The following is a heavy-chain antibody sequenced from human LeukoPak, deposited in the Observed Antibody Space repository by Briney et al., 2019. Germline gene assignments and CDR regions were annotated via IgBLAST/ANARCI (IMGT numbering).Heavy chain of an antibody. CDR1: GGTFSSYA. V-gene: IGHV1-69*01. D-gene: IGHD2-2*02. CDR3: ASTLGYCSSTSCYSYYYYMDV. J-gene: IGHJ6*03. Sequence: GSSVKVSCKASGGTFSSYAISWVRQAPGQGLEWMGGIIPIFGTANYAQKFQGRVTITADESTSTAYMELSSLRSEDTAVYYCASTLGYCSSTSCYSYYYYMDVWGKGTTVTVSS. CDR2: IIPIFGTA.